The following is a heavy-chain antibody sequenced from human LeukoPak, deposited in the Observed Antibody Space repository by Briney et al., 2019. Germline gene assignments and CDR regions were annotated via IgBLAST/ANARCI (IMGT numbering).Heavy chain of an antibody. V-gene: IGHV4-39*01. CDR3: ELGGYNSGYLDL. CDR2: IYYSGST. J-gene: IGHJ2*01. D-gene: IGHD5-24*01. CDR1: GGSISSSSYY. Sequence: SETLSLTCTVSGGSISSSSYYWGWIRQPPGEGLEWIGSIYYSGSTYYNPSLKSRVTISVDTSKNQFSLKLSSVTAADTAVYYCELGGYNSGYLDLWGRGTLVTVSS.